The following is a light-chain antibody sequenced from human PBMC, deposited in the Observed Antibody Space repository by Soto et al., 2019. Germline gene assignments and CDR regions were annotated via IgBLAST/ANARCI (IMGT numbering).Light chain of an antibody. CDR3: QSYDNTLSGPIYV. V-gene: IGLV1-40*01. Sequence: QSVLTQPPSVSGALGQRVTISCTGITSNIGAGYDVHWYQLLPGRAPKLLIYGNTNRPSGVPDRCSGSKSATSASLAITGLQAEDEAIYYCQSYDNTLSGPIYVFGTGTKVTVL. CDR2: GNT. CDR1: TSNIGAGYD. J-gene: IGLJ1*01.